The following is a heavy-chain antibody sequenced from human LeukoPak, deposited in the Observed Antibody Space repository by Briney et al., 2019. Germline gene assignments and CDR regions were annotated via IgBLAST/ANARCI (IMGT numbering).Heavy chain of an antibody. CDR2: ISAYNGNT. Sequence: GASVKVSFKASGYTFTSYGISWVRQAPGQGLEWMGWISAYNGNTNYAQKLQGRVTMTTDTSTSTAYMELRSLRSDDTAVYYCARDQYYYDSSGYSPRFDYWGQGTLVTVSS. J-gene: IGHJ4*02. D-gene: IGHD3-22*01. V-gene: IGHV1-18*01. CDR1: GYTFTSYG. CDR3: ARDQYYYDSSGYSPRFDY.